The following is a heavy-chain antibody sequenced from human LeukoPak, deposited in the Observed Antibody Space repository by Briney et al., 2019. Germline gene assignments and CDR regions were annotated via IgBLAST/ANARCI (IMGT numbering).Heavy chain of an antibody. D-gene: IGHD3-22*01. CDR1: GFTFSSYS. V-gene: IGHV3-21*01. CDR3: ARHPDTHHYDSSGYSQPPAYFQH. CDR2: ISSSSSYI. J-gene: IGHJ1*01. Sequence: GGSLRLSCAASGFTFSSYSMNWVPQAPGKGLEWVAAISSSSSYIYYADSVKGRFTSSRDNAQNSLYLPINSLRADDTAVYYCARHPDTHHYDSSGYSQPPAYFQHWGQGTLVTVSS.